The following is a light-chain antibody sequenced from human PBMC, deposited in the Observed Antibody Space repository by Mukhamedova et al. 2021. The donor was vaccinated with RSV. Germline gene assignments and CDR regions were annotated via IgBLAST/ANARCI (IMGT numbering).Light chain of an antibody. Sequence: QHKPGQAPRLLIYGASTRATAIPDRFNGSGSGTDFTLTISRLDPEDIAVYFCQQYYRSPRTFGQGTKVEVK. J-gene: IGKJ1*01. CDR2: GAS. CDR3: QQYYRSPRT. V-gene: IGKV3-20*01.